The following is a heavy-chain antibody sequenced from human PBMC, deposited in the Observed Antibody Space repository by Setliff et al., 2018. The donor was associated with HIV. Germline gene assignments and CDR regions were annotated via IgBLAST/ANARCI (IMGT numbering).Heavy chain of an antibody. CDR1: GLSVSRTY. Sequence: GGSLRLSCAASGLSVSRTYMNWVRQAPGKGLEWVSSITSDSRYIYHADSVKGRFTTSRDKTSLYLQMDSLKAEDTAIYYCARDPASPAYYARFDYWGQGTLVTVSS. D-gene: IGHD2-15*01. CDR2: ITSDSRYI. CDR3: ARDPASPAYYARFDY. V-gene: IGHV3-21*01. J-gene: IGHJ4*02.